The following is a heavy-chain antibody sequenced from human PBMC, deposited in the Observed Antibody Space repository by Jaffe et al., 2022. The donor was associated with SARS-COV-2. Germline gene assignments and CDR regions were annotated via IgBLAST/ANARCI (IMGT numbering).Heavy chain of an antibody. CDR2: INHSGST. D-gene: IGHD2-2*01. Sequence: QVQLQQWGAGLLKPSETLSLTCAVYGGSFSGYYWSWIRQPPGKGLEWIGEINHSGSTNYNPSLKSRVTISVDTSKNQFSLKLSSVTAADTAVYYCARERYCSSTSCPGPFDYWGQGTLVTVSS. J-gene: IGHJ4*02. V-gene: IGHV4-34*01. CDR3: ARERYCSSTSCPGPFDY. CDR1: GGSFSGYY.